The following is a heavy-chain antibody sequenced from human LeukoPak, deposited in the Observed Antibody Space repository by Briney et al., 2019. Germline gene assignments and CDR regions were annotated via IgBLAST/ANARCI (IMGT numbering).Heavy chain of an antibody. CDR1: GGTFSSYA. J-gene: IGHJ4*02. CDR3: ARGRAVPAAMGY. D-gene: IGHD2-2*01. Sequence: ASVKVSCKASGGTFSSYAISWVRQAPGQGLEWMGWMNPNSGNTGYAQKFQGRVTMTRNTSISTAYMELSSLRSEDTAVYYCARGRAVPAAMGYWGQGTLVTVSS. V-gene: IGHV1-8*02. CDR2: MNPNSGNT.